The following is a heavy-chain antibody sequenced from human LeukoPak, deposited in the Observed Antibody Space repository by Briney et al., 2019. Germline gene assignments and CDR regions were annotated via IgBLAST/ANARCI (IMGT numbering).Heavy chain of an antibody. CDR3: AKSTSGWYVDY. CDR2: IKSKTDGGTT. Sequence: GGSLRLSCAASGFTFSNAWMSWVRQAPGKGLEWVGRIKSKTDGGTTDYAAPVKGRFTISRDDSKNTLYLQMNSLKTEDTAVYYCAKSTSGWYVDYWGQGTLVTVSS. V-gene: IGHV3-15*01. D-gene: IGHD6-19*01. J-gene: IGHJ4*02. CDR1: GFTFSNAW.